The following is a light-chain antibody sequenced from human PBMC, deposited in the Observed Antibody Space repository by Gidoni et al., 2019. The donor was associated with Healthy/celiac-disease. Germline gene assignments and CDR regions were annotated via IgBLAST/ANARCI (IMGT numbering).Light chain of an antibody. V-gene: IGKV3-11*01. CDR3: QQRSIWLT. CDR1: QSVSSY. Sequence: EIVLTQSPATLSFSPGERATLSCRASQSVSSYLAWYQQKPCQAPRLLIYDASNSATGISARLSGSGSGTDFTLTISSLEPEDFAVYYCQQRSIWLTFGQGTKLEIK. J-gene: IGKJ2*01. CDR2: DAS.